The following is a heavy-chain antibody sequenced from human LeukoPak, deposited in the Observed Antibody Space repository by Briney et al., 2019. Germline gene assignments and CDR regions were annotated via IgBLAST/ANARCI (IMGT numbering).Heavy chain of an antibody. J-gene: IGHJ3*02. CDR3: ARLPYYYDSSGYYPNAFDI. CDR1: GGSISSSSYY. V-gene: IGHV4-39*02. CDR2: IYYSGST. D-gene: IGHD3-22*01. Sequence: SETLSLTCTVSGGSISSSSYYWGWIRQPPGKGLEWIGSIYYSGSTYYNPSLKSRVTISVDTSKNHFSLKLSSVTAADTAVYYCARLPYYYDSSGYYPNAFDIWGQGTMVTVSS.